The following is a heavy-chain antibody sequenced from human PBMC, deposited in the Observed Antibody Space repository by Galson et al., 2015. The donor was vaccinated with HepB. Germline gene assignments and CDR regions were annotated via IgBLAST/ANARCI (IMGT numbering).Heavy chain of an antibody. V-gene: IGHV3-49*03. Sequence: SLRLSCAASGFSFGNYGLSWIRQAAGKGLEWVGFIRTKTSGGATQYAASVRGRFTISRDDSNNIAYLQMNSLETEDTAVYYCTRVRSGGSYPYYFFDYWGQGTLVTVSA. D-gene: IGHD2-15*01. J-gene: IGHJ4*02. CDR1: GFSFGNYG. CDR3: TRVRSGGSYPYYFFDY. CDR2: IRTKTSGGAT.